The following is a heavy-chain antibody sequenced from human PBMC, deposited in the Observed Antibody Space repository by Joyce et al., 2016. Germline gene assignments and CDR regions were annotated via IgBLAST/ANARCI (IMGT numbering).Heavy chain of an antibody. Sequence: QVQLVQSGAEVKKPGASVKVSCTASGYSFSNYGIIWVRQAPGQGLQWLGWISTYNGNTKYAQELRGRVTMTTDTSASIAYMEVRSLRSDDTAVYYCAGGPYGNDYDFADYWGQGTLVTVSS. CDR2: ISTYNGNT. D-gene: IGHD3-3*01. J-gene: IGHJ4*02. V-gene: IGHV1-18*01. CDR3: AGGPYGNDYDFADY. CDR1: GYSFSNYG.